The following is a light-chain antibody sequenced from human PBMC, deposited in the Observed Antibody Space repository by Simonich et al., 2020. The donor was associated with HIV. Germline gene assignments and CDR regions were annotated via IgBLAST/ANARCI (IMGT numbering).Light chain of an antibody. CDR2: GAS. CDR3: QQYFSTPPWT. CDR1: QSVSSN. Sequence: EIVMTQSPATLSVSPGERATLSCRASQSVSSNLAWYQQKPGQAPRLLIYGASTRATGIPARFSGSGSGTEFTLTISSLQSEDFATYYCQQYFSTPPWTFGRGTKVEIK. J-gene: IGKJ1*01. V-gene: IGKV3-15*01.